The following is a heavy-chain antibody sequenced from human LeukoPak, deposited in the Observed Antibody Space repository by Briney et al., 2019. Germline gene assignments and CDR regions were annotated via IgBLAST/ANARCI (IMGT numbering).Heavy chain of an antibody. Sequence: PSETLSLTCTVSGGSISSSSYYWGWIRQPPGKGLEWIGSIYYSGSTYYNPSLKSRVTISVDTSKNQFSLKLSSVAAADTAVYYCARGGLWVVRPVDYWGQGTLVTVSS. J-gene: IGHJ4*02. CDR1: GGSISSSSYY. CDR2: IYYSGST. D-gene: IGHD3-10*01. V-gene: IGHV4-39*01. CDR3: ARGGLWVVRPVDY.